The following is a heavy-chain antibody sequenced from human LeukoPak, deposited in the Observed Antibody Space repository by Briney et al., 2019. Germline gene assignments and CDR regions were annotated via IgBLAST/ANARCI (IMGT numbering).Heavy chain of an antibody. CDR3: ARGSGYCSGGSCYRAFDI. Sequence: GASVKVSCKASGYTFTGYYMHWVRQAPGQGLEWMGWMNPNSGGTNYAQKFQGRVTMTRDTSISTAYMELSSLRSEDTAVYYCARGSGYCSGGSCYRAFDIWGQGTMVTVSS. D-gene: IGHD2-15*01. V-gene: IGHV1-2*02. CDR2: MNPNSGGT. J-gene: IGHJ3*02. CDR1: GYTFTGYY.